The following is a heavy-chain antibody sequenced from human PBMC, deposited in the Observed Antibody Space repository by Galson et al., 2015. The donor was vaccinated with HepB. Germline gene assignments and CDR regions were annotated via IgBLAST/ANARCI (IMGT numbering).Heavy chain of an antibody. Sequence: SLRLSCAASGFTFSSYAKHWVRQAPGKGLEWVAVISYDGSNKYYADSVKGRFTISRDNSKNTLYLQMNSLRAEDTAVYYCARDHVVVPGGGYVFQHWGQGTLVTVSS. V-gene: IGHV3-30-3*01. CDR3: ARDHVVVPGGGYVFQH. J-gene: IGHJ1*01. D-gene: IGHD2-2*01. CDR1: GFTFSSYA. CDR2: ISYDGSNK.